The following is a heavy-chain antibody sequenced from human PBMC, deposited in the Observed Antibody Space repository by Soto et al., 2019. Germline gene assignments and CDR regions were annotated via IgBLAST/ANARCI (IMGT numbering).Heavy chain of an antibody. CDR2: IIPIFGTA. CDR3: ALGYCSGGSCFEIYGMDV. V-gene: IGHV1-69*01. J-gene: IGHJ6*02. Sequence: QVQLVQSGAEVKKPGSSVKVSCKASGGTFSSYAISWVRQAPGQGLEWMGGIIPIFGTANYAQKFQGRVTITADEATSTAYMELSSLRSEDTAEYYCALGYCSGGSCFEIYGMDVWGQVTTVTVSS. CDR1: GGTFSSYA. D-gene: IGHD2-15*01.